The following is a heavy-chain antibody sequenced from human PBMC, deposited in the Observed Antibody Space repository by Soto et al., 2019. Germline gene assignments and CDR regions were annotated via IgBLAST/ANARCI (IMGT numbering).Heavy chain of an antibody. J-gene: IGHJ6*01. CDR3: ARGGEPLGYYGLDV. Sequence: QVQLQESGPGLLKASETLSLTCSVSGGSVRSGNHFWNWIRQPPGRGLEWLGYMYYTGVTNSNPSLKGRVSMSVDTSKDQFSLNLTSLTAADTAVYYCARGGEPLGYYGLDVWGQGTTGTVS. CDR1: GGSVRSGNHF. CDR2: MYYTGVT. V-gene: IGHV4-61*01.